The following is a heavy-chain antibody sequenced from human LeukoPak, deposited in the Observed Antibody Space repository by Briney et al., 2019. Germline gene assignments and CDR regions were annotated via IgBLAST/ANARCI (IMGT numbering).Heavy chain of an antibody. J-gene: IGHJ6*04. Sequence: GGSLRLSCAASGFTVSSNYISWVRQAPGKGLEWVSVMYSGCSTYYADSVKGRFAISRDNSKNTLYLQVNSLRAEDTAVYYCAATDSGWYLGAWYGMDVWGKGTTVTVSS. D-gene: IGHD6-19*01. CDR2: MYSGCST. CDR3: AATDSGWYLGAWYGMDV. CDR1: GFTVSSNY. V-gene: IGHV3-53*01.